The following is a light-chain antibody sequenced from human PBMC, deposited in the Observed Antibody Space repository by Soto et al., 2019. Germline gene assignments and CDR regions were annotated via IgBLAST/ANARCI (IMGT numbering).Light chain of an antibody. CDR3: QQSYSTPPT. Sequence: DIQRTQSTSTMSGSLGDRFTITCLASQTISSWLAWYQQKPGKASKLLIYKASTLKSGVPSRFSGSGSGTEFTLTISSLQPDDFATYYCQQSYSTPPTFGQGTKVEIK. CDR2: KAS. J-gene: IGKJ1*01. CDR1: QTISSW. V-gene: IGKV1-5*03.